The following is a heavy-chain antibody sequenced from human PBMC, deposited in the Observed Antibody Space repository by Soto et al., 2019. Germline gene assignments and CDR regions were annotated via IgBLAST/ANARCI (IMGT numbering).Heavy chain of an antibody. CDR2: IYYSGST. Sequence: SETLSLTCTVSGGSISSGGYYWSWIRQHPGKGLEWIGYIYYSGSTYYNPSLKSRVTISVDTSKNQFSLKLSSVTAADTAVYYCARVYDFRFDPWGQGTLVTVSS. CDR3: ARVYDFRFDP. D-gene: IGHD3-3*01. J-gene: IGHJ5*02. V-gene: IGHV4-31*03. CDR1: GGSISSGGYY.